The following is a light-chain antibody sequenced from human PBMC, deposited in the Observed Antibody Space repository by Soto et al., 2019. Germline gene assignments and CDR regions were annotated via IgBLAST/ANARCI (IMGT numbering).Light chain of an antibody. V-gene: IGKV3-20*01. CDR3: QQHDSSPIT. Sequence: MVFVHTAVARSVSPGERATLSCRASQTVSSYLAWYQQKPGQTPRLLVYGASSRATGIPDRFSGSGSGTDFTLTISSLEPEDFAVYYCQQHDSSPITFGQGTRLEIK. CDR1: QTVSSY. CDR2: GAS. J-gene: IGKJ5*01.